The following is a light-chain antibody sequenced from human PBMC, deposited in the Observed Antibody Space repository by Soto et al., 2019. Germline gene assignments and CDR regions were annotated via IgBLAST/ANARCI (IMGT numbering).Light chain of an antibody. CDR1: QGIGSY. V-gene: IGKV1-9*01. CDR3: QQHSTYPST. J-gene: IGKJ4*01. CDR2: AAS. Sequence: IPLTQSPSSLSASLGDRLTITCRASQGIGSYLAWYQQKPGEAPKLLIFAASTLQSGVPSRFSGSGSGTDFTLTISSLQAEDFATYYCQQHSTYPSTFGGGTKVDI.